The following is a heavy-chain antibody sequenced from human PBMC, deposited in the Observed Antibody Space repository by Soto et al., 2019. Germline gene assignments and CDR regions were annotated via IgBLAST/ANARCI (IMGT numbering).Heavy chain of an antibody. CDR2: MNPNSGNT. CDR3: TSNFHIVVVTAGQLLDV. CDR1: GYTFTSYD. V-gene: IGHV1-8*01. D-gene: IGHD2-21*02. J-gene: IGHJ6*02. Sequence: ASVKVSCKASGYTFTSYDINWVRQATGQGLEWMGWMNPNSGNTGYAQKVQGRVTMTRNTSISTAYMELNSLKTEDTAVYYCTSNFHIVVVTAGQLLDVWGQGTTVTVSS.